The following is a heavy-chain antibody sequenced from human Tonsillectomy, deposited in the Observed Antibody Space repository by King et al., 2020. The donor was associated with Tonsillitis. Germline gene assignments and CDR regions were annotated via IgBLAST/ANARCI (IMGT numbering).Heavy chain of an antibody. D-gene: IGHD1-1*01. CDR1: GGSITNYY. V-gene: IGHV4-59*08. J-gene: IGHJ6*02. CDR3: ARQLHDRRNFIYYYGVDV. CDR2: IYYSGNT. Sequence: QLQESGPGLLKPSETLSLTCSVSGGSITNYYWSWIRQPPGKGLEWIGDIYYSGNTNYNPSLRSPVTISVDTSKNQFSLNLDSVTAANTAVYHCARQLHDRRNFIYYYGVDVGGQGTTVIVSS.